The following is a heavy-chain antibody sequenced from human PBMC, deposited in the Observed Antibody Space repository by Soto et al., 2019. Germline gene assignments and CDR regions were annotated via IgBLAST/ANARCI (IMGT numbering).Heavy chain of an antibody. J-gene: IGHJ5*02. V-gene: IGHV4-39*01. Sequence: LSLTCTVSCGSMYFGTSYWGWIRQPPGKVLEWIGVVYYSGTTYYNTSLETRVTISIDMSKDQFSLTLSSVTAADTAVYYCAKCADNWFDPWGPGTLVTVSS. CDR3: AKCADNWFDP. CDR1: CGSMYFGTSY. CDR2: VYYSGTT.